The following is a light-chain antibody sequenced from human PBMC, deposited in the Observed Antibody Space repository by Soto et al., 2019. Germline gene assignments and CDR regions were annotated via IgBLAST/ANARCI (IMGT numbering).Light chain of an antibody. CDR1: QDIVRY. CDR3: QHFFNYPRT. J-gene: IGKJ1*01. V-gene: IGKV1-8*01. Sequence: AIRMTQSPSSFSASIGDIVSITCRATQDIVRYLAWYQQIPGKAPKLLMYYASTLQTGVPSRFSGSGSGTDFTLTISSPQSDDFGSYYCQHFFNYPRTFGQGPKAEIK. CDR2: YAS.